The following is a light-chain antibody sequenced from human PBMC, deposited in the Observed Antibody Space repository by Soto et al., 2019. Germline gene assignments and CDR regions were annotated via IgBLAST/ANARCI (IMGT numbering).Light chain of an antibody. J-gene: IGKJ1*01. CDR2: GAS. CDR1: ERIFSAY. Sequence: SAVAVSLSQGQRATLSCRASERIFSAYLGWYQQKPGQAPRLLIYGASSRATGMPDRFSGSGSGTDFTLTISSLQPEDFTLYYCTHSTIWPRPSGQ. V-gene: IGKV3-20*01. CDR3: THSTIWPRP.